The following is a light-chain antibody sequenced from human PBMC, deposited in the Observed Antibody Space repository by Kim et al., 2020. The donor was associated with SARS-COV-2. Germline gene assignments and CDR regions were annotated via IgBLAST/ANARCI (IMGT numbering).Light chain of an antibody. Sequence: EIVLTQSPATLSLSPGERATLSCRASRSVSTFLAWYQQKPGQAPRLLIYDASNRATGIPPRFSGSGSGTDFTLTISSLEPDDFAVYYCHHRSDWPLTFGGVTKVDIK. CDR1: RSVSTF. J-gene: IGKJ4*01. CDR3: HHRSDWPLT. V-gene: IGKV3-11*01. CDR2: DAS.